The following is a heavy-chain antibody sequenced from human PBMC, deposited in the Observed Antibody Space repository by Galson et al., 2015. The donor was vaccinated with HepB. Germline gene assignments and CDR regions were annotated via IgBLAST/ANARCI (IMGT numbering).Heavy chain of an antibody. CDR1: GYTFTSYD. D-gene: IGHD4-11*01. CDR2: MNPNSGNT. V-gene: IGHV1-8*01. Sequence: SVKVSCKASGYTFTSYDINWVRQATGQGLEWMGWMNPNSGNTGYAQKFQGRVTMTRNTSISTAYMELSSLRSEDTAVYYCAIHRGGTVNGDYYYHYGMDVWGQGTTVTVSS. J-gene: IGHJ6*02. CDR3: AIHRGGTVNGDYYYHYGMDV.